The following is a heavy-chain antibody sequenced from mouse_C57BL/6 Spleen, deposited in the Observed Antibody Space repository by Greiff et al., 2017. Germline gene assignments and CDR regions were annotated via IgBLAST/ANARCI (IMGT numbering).Heavy chain of an antibody. CDR3: ARFITTVVEAMDY. CDR1: GYTFTDYY. D-gene: IGHD1-1*01. CDR2: INPYNGGT. J-gene: IGHJ4*01. Sequence: EVQPQQSGPVLVKPGASVKMSCKASGYTFTDYYMNWVNQSHGKSLEWIGVINPYNGGTSYNQKFKGKATLTVDKSSSTAYMELNSLTSEDSAVYYCARFITTVVEAMDYWGQGTSVTVSS. V-gene: IGHV1-19*01.